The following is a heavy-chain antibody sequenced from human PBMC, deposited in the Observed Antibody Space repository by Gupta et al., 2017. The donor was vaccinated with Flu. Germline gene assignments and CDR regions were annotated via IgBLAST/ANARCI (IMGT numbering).Heavy chain of an antibody. CDR3: AKDRHGYNYGYVRILET. D-gene: IGHD5-24*01. CDR1: GASITAGSYY. J-gene: IGHJ4*01. V-gene: IGHV4-61*02. CDR2: IYPSGGT. Sequence: QVQLQASGPRLVKPSQTLSLTCTVSGASITAGSYYWSWIRQTAEKGLEWIGRIYPSGGTGYNPSLKGRVTISVDTSKNQFSLRMNSVTAADTAVYYCAKDRHGYNYGYVRILETWDQGTLVTVSS.